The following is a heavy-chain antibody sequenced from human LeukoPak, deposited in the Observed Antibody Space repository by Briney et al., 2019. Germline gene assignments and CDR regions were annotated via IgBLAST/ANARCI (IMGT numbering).Heavy chain of an antibody. CDR1: GFTFSSYG. Sequence: PGGSLRLSCAASGFTFSSYGMHWVRQAPGKGLEWVAFIRYDGSNKYYADSVKGRFTISRDNSKNTLYLQMNSLRAEDTAVYYCAKMGLKQWPYYYFDYWGQGTLVTVSS. CDR3: AKMGLKQWPYYYFDY. D-gene: IGHD6-19*01. CDR2: IRYDGSNK. V-gene: IGHV3-30*02. J-gene: IGHJ4*02.